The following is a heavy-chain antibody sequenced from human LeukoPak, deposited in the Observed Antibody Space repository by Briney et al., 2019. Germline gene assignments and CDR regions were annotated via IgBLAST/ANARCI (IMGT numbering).Heavy chain of an antibody. CDR3: ARESYIVATITGFDY. V-gene: IGHV1-69*15. CDR2: IIPIFGTA. J-gene: IGHJ4*02. CDR1: GGTFSSYA. D-gene: IGHD5-12*01. Sequence: SVKVSCKASGGTFSSYAICWVRQAPGQGLEWMGRIIPIFGTANYAQKFQGRVTITADESTSTAYMELSSLRSEDTAVYYCARESYIVATITGFDYWGQGTLVTVSS.